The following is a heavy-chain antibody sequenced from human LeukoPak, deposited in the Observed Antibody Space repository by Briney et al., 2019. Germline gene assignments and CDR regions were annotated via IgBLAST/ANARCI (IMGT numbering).Heavy chain of an antibody. CDR3: ARHLPYSSSWYLDY. CDR2: IYPGDSDT. D-gene: IGHD6-13*01. CDR1: GYSFTSYW. V-gene: IGHV5-51*01. J-gene: IGHJ4*02. Sequence: GESLNISCKGSGYSFTSYWIGWVRQMPGKGLEWMGIIYPGDSDTRYSPSFQGQVTVSADKSISTAYLQWSSLKASDTAMYYCARHLPYSSSWYLDYWGQGTLVTVSS.